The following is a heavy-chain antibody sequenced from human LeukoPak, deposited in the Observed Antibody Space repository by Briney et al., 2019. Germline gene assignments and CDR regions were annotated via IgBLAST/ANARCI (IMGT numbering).Heavy chain of an antibody. Sequence: GGSLRLSCAASGFTFSSYAMSWVRQAPGKGLEWVSAISGSGGSTYYADSVKGRFTISRDNSKNTLYLQMNSLRAEDTAVYYCAKGWTYYDFWSGYYSYWGQGTLVTVSS. CDR3: AKGWTYYDFWSGYYSY. CDR1: GFTFSSYA. D-gene: IGHD3-3*01. CDR2: ISGSGGST. V-gene: IGHV3-23*01. J-gene: IGHJ4*02.